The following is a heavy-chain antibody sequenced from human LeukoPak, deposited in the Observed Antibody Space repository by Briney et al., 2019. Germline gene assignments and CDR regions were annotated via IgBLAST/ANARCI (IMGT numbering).Heavy chain of an antibody. Sequence: PSETLSLTCTVSGYSISSDYYWGWVRQPPGKGLQWIGYVYHTGSTYYNPSLKSRVTISMDKSKNQFFLKLSSVTAADTAVYYCARYGGGWFDPWGQGTLVTVSS. V-gene: IGHV4-38-2*02. D-gene: IGHD3-10*01. CDR2: VYHTGST. J-gene: IGHJ5*02. CDR1: GYSISSDYY. CDR3: ARYGGGWFDP.